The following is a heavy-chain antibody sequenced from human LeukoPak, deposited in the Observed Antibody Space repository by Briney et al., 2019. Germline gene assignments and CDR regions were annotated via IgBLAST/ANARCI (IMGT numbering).Heavy chain of an antibody. CDR1: GGSISSYY. D-gene: IGHD2-15*01. CDR2: IYYSGST. CDR3: ARWAVVTANYFDY. Sequence: TSETLSLTCTVSGGSISSYYWSWIRQPPGKGLEWIGYIYYSGSTNYNPSLKSRVTISVDTSKNQFSLKLSSVTAADTAVYYCARWAVVTANYFDYWGQGTLVTVSS. V-gene: IGHV4-59*08. J-gene: IGHJ4*02.